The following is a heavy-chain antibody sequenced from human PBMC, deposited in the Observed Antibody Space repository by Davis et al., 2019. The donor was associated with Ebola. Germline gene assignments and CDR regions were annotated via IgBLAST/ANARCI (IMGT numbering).Heavy chain of an antibody. V-gene: IGHV4-39*01. CDR1: GDSISSYSHY. D-gene: IGHD6-13*01. Sequence: SETLSLTCAVSGDSISSYSHYWGWIRQSPGKGLEWIGSIYISGSTYYNPSLKSRITISADTSKNQFSLNLTSVTAADTAFYFCARHKSGYTNSPLDYWGLGALVTVSS. J-gene: IGHJ4*02. CDR3: ARHKSGYTNSPLDY. CDR2: IYISGST.